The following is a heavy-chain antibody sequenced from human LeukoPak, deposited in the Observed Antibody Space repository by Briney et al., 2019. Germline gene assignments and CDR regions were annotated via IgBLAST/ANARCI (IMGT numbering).Heavy chain of an antibody. Sequence: VASVKVSCKASGYTFTSYAIHWVRQAPGQGLEWMGWISAYDDKRNSVQRFQDRITMTTDTSTSTSYLELRNLRSDDTAVYYCARVLVKTRGNYFHDDYWGQGTLVTVSS. CDR2: ISAYDDKR. D-gene: IGHD2/OR15-2a*01. V-gene: IGHV1-18*01. CDR3: ARVLVKTRGNYFHDDY. CDR1: GYTFTSYA. J-gene: IGHJ4*02.